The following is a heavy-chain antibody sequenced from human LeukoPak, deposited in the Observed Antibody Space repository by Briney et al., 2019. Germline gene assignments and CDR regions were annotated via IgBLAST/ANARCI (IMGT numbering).Heavy chain of an antibody. CDR1: GFIFSSFG. D-gene: IGHD3-3*01. V-gene: IGHV3-23*01. J-gene: IGHJ4*02. CDR3: AKDLRAFGVVSFEY. CDR2: ISGTGGST. Sequence: PGGSLRLSCAASGFIFSSFGMHWVRQAPGKGLEWVSAISGTGGSTYYADSVKGRFTISRGNSKNTLYLQMNSLRAEDTAVYYCAKDLRAFGVVSFEYWGQGTLVTVSS.